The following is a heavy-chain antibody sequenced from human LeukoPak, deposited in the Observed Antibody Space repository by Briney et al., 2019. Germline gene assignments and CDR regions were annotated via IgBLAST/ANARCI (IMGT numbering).Heavy chain of an antibody. CDR3: ARVRTYCGGDYYLNFDY. CDR2: ITGSGGGT. D-gene: IGHD2-21*02. J-gene: IGHJ4*02. Sequence: GGSLRLSCAASGFTFSNYAMSWVRQAPGKGLAWVSAITGSGGGTYFADSVKGRFTISRDNPKNTLYLQMNSLRAEDTAVYYCARVRTYCGGDYYLNFDYWGPGSLVTVSS. CDR1: GFTFSNYA. V-gene: IGHV3-23*01.